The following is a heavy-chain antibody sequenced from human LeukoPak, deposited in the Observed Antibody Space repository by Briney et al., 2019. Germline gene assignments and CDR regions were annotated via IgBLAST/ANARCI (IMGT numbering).Heavy chain of an antibody. CDR1: GGSISSYY. CDR3: ARVRSSSWPPYFDY. CDR2: IYYSGST. D-gene: IGHD6-13*01. Sequence: SETLSLTCTVSGGSISSYYWSWIRQPPGKGLEWIGYIYYSGSTNYNPSLKSRVTISVDTSKNQFSLKLSPVTAADTAVYYCARVRSSSWPPYFDYWGQGTLVTVSS. J-gene: IGHJ4*02. V-gene: IGHV4-59*01.